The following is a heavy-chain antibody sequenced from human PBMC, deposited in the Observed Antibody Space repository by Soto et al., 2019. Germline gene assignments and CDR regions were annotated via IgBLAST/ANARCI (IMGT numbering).Heavy chain of an antibody. V-gene: IGHV1-18*01. CDR3: ARDLGITFGGVIVIPGVGDYYYGMDV. Sequence: ASVKVSCKASGYTFTSYGISWVRQAPGQGPEWMGWISAYNGNTNYAQKLQGRVTMTTDTSTSTAYIELMSLRSDDTAGYYCARDLGITFGGVIVIPGVGDYYYGMDVWGQGTTVTVSS. CDR1: GYTFTSYG. CDR2: ISAYNGNT. D-gene: IGHD3-16*02. J-gene: IGHJ6*02.